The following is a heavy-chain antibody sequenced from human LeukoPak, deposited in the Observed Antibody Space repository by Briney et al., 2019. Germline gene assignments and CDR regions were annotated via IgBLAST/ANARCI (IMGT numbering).Heavy chain of an antibody. J-gene: IGHJ4*02. CDR1: GGTFSSYA. CDR3: ATPIGELLPIV. Sequence: ASVKVSCKASGGTFSSYAISWVRQAPGQGLEWMGGIIPIFGTASYAQKFQGRVTITADESTSTAYMELSSLRSEDTAVYYCATPIGELLPIVWGQGTLVTVSS. D-gene: IGHD1-26*01. CDR2: IIPIFGTA. V-gene: IGHV1-69*01.